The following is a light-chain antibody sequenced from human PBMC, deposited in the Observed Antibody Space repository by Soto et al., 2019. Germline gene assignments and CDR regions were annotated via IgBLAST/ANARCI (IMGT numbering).Light chain of an antibody. CDR1: QTVGKNY. Sequence: EIVLTQSPGTLSLSPGESATLSCRASQTVGKNYLAWFQHKPGQAPRLLIYDASSRATGVPDRFGGSGSGTDFTLTVSRLEPEDFAVFYCHQYAYSPLTFGGGTKVQIK. CDR2: DAS. J-gene: IGKJ4*01. V-gene: IGKV3-20*01. CDR3: HQYAYSPLT.